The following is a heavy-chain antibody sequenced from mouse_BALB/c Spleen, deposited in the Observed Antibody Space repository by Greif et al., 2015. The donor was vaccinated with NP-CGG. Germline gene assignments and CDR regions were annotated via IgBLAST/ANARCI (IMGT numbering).Heavy chain of an antibody. CDR3: AHRYDVRAWSAY. V-gene: IGHV1-9*01. CDR1: GYTFSSYW. CDR2: ILPGSGST. D-gene: IGHD2-14*01. Sequence: VMLVESGAELMKPGASVKISCKATGYTFSSYWIEWVKQRPGHGLEWIGEILPGSGSTNYNEKFKGKATFTADTSSNTAYMQLSSLTSEDSAVYYCAHRYDVRAWSAYWGQGTLVTVSA. J-gene: IGHJ3*01.